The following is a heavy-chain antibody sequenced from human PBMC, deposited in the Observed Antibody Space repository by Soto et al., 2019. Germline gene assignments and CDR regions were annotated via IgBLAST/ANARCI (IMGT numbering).Heavy chain of an antibody. Sequence: PGGSLRLSCAASVFTFSSYAMHWVRQAPGKGLEWVAVISYDGSNKYYADSVKGRFTISRDNSKNTLYLQMNSLRAEDTAVYYCARDSPYDSSGYSFDAFDIWVQGTMVTVSS. J-gene: IGHJ3*02. D-gene: IGHD3-22*01. CDR2: ISYDGSNK. CDR3: ARDSPYDSSGYSFDAFDI. CDR1: VFTFSSYA. V-gene: IGHV3-30-3*01.